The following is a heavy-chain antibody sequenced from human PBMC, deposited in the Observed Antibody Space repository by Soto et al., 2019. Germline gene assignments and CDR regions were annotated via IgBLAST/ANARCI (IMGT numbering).Heavy chain of an antibody. J-gene: IGHJ6*02. CDR1: GFTFSSYG. CDR2: ISYDGSNK. Sequence: GGSLRLSCAASGFTFSSYGMHWVRQAPGKGLEWVAVISYDGSNKYYADSVKGRFTISRDDSKNTLYLQMNSLKTEDTAVYYCTTAGVGATVGYYYYGMDVWGQGTTVTVSS. V-gene: IGHV3-30*03. D-gene: IGHD1-26*01. CDR3: TTAGVGATVGYYYYGMDV.